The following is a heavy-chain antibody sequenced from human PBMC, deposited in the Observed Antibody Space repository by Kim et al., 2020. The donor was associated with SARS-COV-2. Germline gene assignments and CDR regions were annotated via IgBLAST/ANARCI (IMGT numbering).Heavy chain of an antibody. CDR1: GFTVSSNY. J-gene: IGHJ4*02. V-gene: IGHV3-66*01. Sequence: GGSLRLSCAASGFTVSSNYMSWVRQAPGKGLEWVSVIYSGGSTYYADSVKGRFTISRDNSKNTLYLQMNSLRAEDTAVYYCARDRRDGYNYVDYWGQGTLVTVSS. CDR2: IYSGGST. D-gene: IGHD5-12*01. CDR3: ARDRRDGYNYVDY.